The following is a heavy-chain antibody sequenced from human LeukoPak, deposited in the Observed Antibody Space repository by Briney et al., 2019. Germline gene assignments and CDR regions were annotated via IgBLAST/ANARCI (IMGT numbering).Heavy chain of an antibody. CDR1: GYTFSNYG. CDR3: AKEPTSYSSGWFFQD. Sequence: VQPGGSRTLSCAASGYTFSNYGMQWVRQAPGKGLEWVAVISYEGSTTFYADSVKGRFTISRDNSKNTLDLQMHSLRDEDTAVYYCAKEPTSYSSGWFFQDWGQGTLVTVSS. CDR2: ISYEGSTT. D-gene: IGHD6-13*01. J-gene: IGHJ1*01. V-gene: IGHV3-30*18.